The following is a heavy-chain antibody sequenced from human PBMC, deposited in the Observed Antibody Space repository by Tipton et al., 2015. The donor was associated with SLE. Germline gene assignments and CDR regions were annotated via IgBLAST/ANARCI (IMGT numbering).Heavy chain of an antibody. V-gene: IGHV3-30*02. Sequence: SLRLSCAASGFTFSSYSMNWVRQAPGKGLEWVAFIRFDGSNKYYADSVKGRFTISRDNSKNTLYLQMNSLRGEDTAVYYCAKDIDVGGYDPSFHYWGQGTLVAVSS. CDR2: IRFDGSNK. CDR3: AKDIDVGGYDPSFHY. J-gene: IGHJ4*02. CDR1: GFTFSSYS. D-gene: IGHD5-12*01.